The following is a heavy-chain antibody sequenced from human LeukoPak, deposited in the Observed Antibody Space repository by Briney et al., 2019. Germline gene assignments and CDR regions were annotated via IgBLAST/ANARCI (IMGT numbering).Heavy chain of an antibody. CDR2: IGPHSSAT. J-gene: IGHJ4*02. CDR3: AREGNGLLSKDFDY. Sequence: ASVKVSCKSSGFTFTDYYIHWVRPAPGQGLEWMGYIGPHSSATRSPQEFQGRVTMTRDTSMSTVYMELTRLTSDDTAVYYCAREGNGLLSKDFDYWGQGTLVTVSS. CDR1: GFTFTDYY. D-gene: IGHD2/OR15-2a*01. V-gene: IGHV1-2*02.